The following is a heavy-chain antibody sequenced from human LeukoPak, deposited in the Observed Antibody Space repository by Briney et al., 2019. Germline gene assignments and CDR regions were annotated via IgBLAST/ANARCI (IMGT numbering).Heavy chain of an antibody. CDR3: ARGREYSCSSGYDY. J-gene: IGHJ4*02. V-gene: IGHV1-69*13. CDR1: GGTFSSYA. D-gene: IGHD6-6*01. CDR2: IIPICGTA. Sequence: SVKVSCKASGGTFSSYAISWVRQAPGQGLEWMGGIIPICGTANYAQKFQGRVTITADESTSTAYMELGSLRSEVTAVYYCARGREYSCSSGYDYWGQGTLVTVSS.